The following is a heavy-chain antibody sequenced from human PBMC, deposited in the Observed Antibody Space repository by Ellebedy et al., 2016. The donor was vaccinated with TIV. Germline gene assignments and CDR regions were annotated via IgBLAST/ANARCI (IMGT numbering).Heavy chain of an antibody. CDR2: INPNSGAT. CDR1: GYTFFSVTS. J-gene: IGHJ5*02. V-gene: IGHV1-2*02. CDR3: ARDAVPPAIPTLNYFNP. Sequence: ASVKVSXXTSGYTFFSVTSGITWVRQAPGQGLEWMGWINPNSGATNYAQRFQGRVTMTRDTSISTAYMELSRLRSDDSAVYYCARDAVPPAIPTLNYFNPWGQGTLVTVSS. D-gene: IGHD2-2*01.